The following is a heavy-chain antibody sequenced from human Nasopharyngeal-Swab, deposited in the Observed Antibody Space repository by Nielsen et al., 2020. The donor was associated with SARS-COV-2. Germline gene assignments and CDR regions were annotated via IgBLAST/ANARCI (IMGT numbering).Heavy chain of an antibody. D-gene: IGHD3-3*01. Sequence: VREAPGKGLEWVAVISYDGSNKYYADSVKGRFTISRGNSKNTLYLQMNSLRAEDTAVYYCASSYYDFWSGYYYHGAFDIWGQGTMVTVSS. CDR2: ISYDGSNK. CDR3: ASSYYDFWSGYYYHGAFDI. J-gene: IGHJ3*02. V-gene: IGHV3-30*04.